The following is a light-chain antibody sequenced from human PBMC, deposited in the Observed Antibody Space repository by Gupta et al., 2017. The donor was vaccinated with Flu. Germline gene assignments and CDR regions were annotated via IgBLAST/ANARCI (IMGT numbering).Light chain of an antibody. CDR1: QSVSSNF. CDR2: DSS. CDR3: QCDCRPPVT. Sequence: EIVLTQSPGILSLSPGERATLSCRASQSVSSNFLGWYQQTHGHPPSLLIYDSSNRATGIPDRFSGSGSGTYFTLTISILEPEDFAVYYCQCDCRPPVTFGQGTKMEIK. V-gene: IGKV3-20*01. J-gene: IGKJ2*01.